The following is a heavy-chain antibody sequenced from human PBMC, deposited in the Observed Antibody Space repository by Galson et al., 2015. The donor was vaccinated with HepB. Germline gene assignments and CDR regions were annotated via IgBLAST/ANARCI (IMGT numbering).Heavy chain of an antibody. CDR1: GFTFSDHH. Sequence: SLRLSCAVSGFTFSDHHMDWVRQAPGKGLEWVGRCRNKANSYTTEYAASVKGRFTISRDDSNYSLYLQMNSLKTEDTAMYYCARMIEVAGRYYFAYWAREPWSPSPQ. CDR3: ARMIEVAGRYYFAY. V-gene: IGHV3-72*01. D-gene: IGHD6-19*01. CDR2: CRNKANSYTT. J-gene: IGHJ4*02.